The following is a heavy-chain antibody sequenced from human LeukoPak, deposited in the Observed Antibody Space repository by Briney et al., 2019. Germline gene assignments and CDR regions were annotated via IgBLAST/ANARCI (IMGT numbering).Heavy chain of an antibody. CDR3: ARAHGDFDY. D-gene: IGHD4-17*01. CDR1: GYTFTSYD. Sequence: GASVKVSCKASGYTFTSYDINWVRQATGQGLEWMGWMNPNSGHTGFAQKFQGRVTMTMNTSISTVYMELSSLRSEDTAMYYCARAHGDFDYWGQGTLVTVSS. J-gene: IGHJ4*02. CDR2: MNPNSGHT. V-gene: IGHV1-8*02.